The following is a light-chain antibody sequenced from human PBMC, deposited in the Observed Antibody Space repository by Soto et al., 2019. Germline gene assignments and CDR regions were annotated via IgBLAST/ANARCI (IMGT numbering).Light chain of an antibody. V-gene: IGLV1-44*01. CDR2: SNN. CDR1: NSNIGTNS. Sequence: QAVVTQPPSASGTPGQRVTISCSGSNSNIGTNSMNWYQQLPGTAPKLLIHSNNQRPSGVPDRFSGSKSGTSASLAISGLQSEDEADYYCCSYAGSYTPSYVFGTGTKLTVL. J-gene: IGLJ1*01. CDR3: CSYAGSYTPSYV.